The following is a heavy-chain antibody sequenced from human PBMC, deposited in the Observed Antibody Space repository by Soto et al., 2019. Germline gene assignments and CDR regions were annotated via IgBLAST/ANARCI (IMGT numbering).Heavy chain of an antibody. Sequence: ASVKVSCKASGYTFTGYYMHWVRQAPGQGLEWMGWINPNSGGTNYAQKFQGWVTMTRDTSISTAYMELSRLRSDDTAVYYCARYKGGSSGWCDFDYWGQGTLVTVSS. D-gene: IGHD6-19*01. CDR1: GYTFTGYY. J-gene: IGHJ4*02. CDR3: ARYKGGSSGWCDFDY. CDR2: INPNSGGT. V-gene: IGHV1-2*04.